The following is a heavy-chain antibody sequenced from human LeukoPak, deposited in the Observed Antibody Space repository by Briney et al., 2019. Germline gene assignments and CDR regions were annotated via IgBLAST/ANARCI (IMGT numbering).Heavy chain of an antibody. Sequence: SETLSLTCTVSGDSISSSTYYWGWIRQPPGKGLEWIGEINHSGSTNYNPSLKSRVTISVDTSKNQFSLKLSSVTAADTAVYYCASLRFASDYWGQGTLVTVSS. CDR1: GDSISSSTYY. J-gene: IGHJ4*02. CDR3: ASLRFASDY. V-gene: IGHV4-39*07. D-gene: IGHD3-16*01. CDR2: INHSGST.